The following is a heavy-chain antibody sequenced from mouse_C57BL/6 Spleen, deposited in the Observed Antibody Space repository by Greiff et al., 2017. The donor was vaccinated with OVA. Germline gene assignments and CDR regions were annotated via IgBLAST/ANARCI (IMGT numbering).Heavy chain of an antibody. Sequence: EVQLQQSGPELVKPGASVKIPCKASGYTFTDYNMDWVTQSHGKSLEWIGDINPNNGGTIYNQKFTSKATLTVEKSSSTSYMELRSLTSEDTAVYYCARGRALTVSYAMDYWGQGTSVTVSS. CDR3: ARGRALTVSYAMDY. D-gene: IGHD4-1*01. V-gene: IGHV1-18*01. CDR2: INPNNGGT. CDR1: GYTFTDYN. J-gene: IGHJ4*01.